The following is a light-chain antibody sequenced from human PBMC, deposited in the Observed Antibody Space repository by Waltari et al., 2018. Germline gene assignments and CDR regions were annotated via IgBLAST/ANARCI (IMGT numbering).Light chain of an antibody. J-gene: IGKJ3*01. Sequence: DVQMTKSPSSVFASVADTVTITCRASHNINIYLNWYQQKPGRSSKILIQGASSLHTWVPSRFCGSGSGTDFNFTISSLQPEDFATYYCQQGYSTRFTFGPGTIVDMK. CDR3: QQGYSTRFT. CDR2: GAS. V-gene: IGKV1-39*01. CDR1: HNINIY.